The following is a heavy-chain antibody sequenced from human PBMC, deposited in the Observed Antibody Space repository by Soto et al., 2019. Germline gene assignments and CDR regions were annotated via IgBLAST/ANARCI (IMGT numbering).Heavy chain of an antibody. CDR3: ARDKYCVTSTCYSYSWFGP. J-gene: IGHJ5*02. CDR2: IIPTLGIV. CDR1: GDTFSSYT. V-gene: IGHV1-69*04. Sequence: SVKVSCKASGDTFSSYTISWVRQAPGQGLEWMGRIIPTLGIVNYAQDFQGRVTISADKSTSTAYMELSSLRSEDTAVYYCARDKYCVTSTCYSYSWFGPWDQGTLVTVSS. D-gene: IGHD2-21*02.